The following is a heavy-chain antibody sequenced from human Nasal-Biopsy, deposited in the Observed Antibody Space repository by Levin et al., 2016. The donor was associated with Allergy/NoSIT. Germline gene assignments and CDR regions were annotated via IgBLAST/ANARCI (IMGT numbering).Heavy chain of an antibody. V-gene: IGHV7-4-1*02. J-gene: IGHJ5*02. Sequence: ASVKVSCKASGYTLTSYAMNWVRRAPGQGLEWMGWIDTNTGNPTYAQGFTGRFVFSLDTSVSTAYLQINSLKAEDTAVYYCARPAVTGRTAWFDPWGQGTLVTVSS. CDR3: ARPAVTGRTAWFDP. CDR1: GYTLTSYA. D-gene: IGHD6-19*01. CDR2: IDTNTGNP.